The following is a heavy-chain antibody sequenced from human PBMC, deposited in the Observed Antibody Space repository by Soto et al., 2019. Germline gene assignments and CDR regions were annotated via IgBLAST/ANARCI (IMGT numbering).Heavy chain of an antibody. V-gene: IGHV3-23*01. CDR3: AKEVEYSSSWSDIDY. J-gene: IGHJ4*02. D-gene: IGHD6-13*01. CDR2: ISGSGGST. Sequence: EVQLFESGGCLVQPGGSLRLSCAASGFTFRSYATSWVRQAPGKRLEWVSAISGSGGSTYYADSVKGRFTISRDNSKNTLYLQMNSLRAEDTAVYYCAKEVEYSSSWSDIDYWGQGTLVTVSS. CDR1: GFTFRSYA.